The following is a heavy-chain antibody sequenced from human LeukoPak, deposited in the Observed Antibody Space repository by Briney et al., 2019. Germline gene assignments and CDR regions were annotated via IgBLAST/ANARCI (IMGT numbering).Heavy chain of an antibody. CDR2: ISGSGDNT. CDR1: GFTFSNYG. J-gene: IGHJ4*02. V-gene: IGHV3-23*01. CDR3: AEERGKYHPFDY. D-gene: IGHD2-2*01. Sequence: GGSLRLSCAASGFTFSNYGMNWGGQGPGKGLEWVSAISGSGDNTYYADSVKGRFTISRDNSKNTLYLQMNSLRAEDTAVYYCAEERGKYHPFDYWGQGTLVTVSS.